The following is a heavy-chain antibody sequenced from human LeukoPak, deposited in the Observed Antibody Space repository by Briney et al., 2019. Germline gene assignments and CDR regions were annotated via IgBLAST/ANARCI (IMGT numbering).Heavy chain of an antibody. CDR1: GFTFSSYG. Sequence: GGSLRLSCAASGFTFSSYGMSWVRQAPGRGLEWSSAISGDDGSTYHVDSVKGRFTISRDNYKNTLYLQMNSLRAEDTALYYCAKDISSGYYFDSWGQGTLVTVSS. D-gene: IGHD3-22*01. CDR3: AKDISSGYYFDS. V-gene: IGHV3-23*01. J-gene: IGHJ4*02. CDR2: ISGDDGST.